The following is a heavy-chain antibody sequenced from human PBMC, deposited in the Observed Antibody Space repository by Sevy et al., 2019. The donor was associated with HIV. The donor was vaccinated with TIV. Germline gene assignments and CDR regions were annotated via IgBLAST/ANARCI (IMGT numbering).Heavy chain of an antibody. CDR2: IKTKTDGGTT. CDR1: GFSFSNAW. J-gene: IGHJ4*02. Sequence: GGSLRRSCAASGFSFSNAWMSWVRQAPGKGLEWVGHIKTKTDGGTTDYAEPVRSRFTISRDDSKNTLYLQMNSLKTEDTAVYYCTTDWGSGTSLGGAYWGQGTLVTVSS. V-gene: IGHV3-15*01. D-gene: IGHD1-7*01. CDR3: TTDWGSGTSLGGAY.